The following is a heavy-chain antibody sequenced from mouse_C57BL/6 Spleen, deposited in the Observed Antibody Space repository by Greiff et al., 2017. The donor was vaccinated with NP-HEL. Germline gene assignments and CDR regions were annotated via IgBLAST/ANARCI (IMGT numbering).Heavy chain of an antibody. Sequence: QVQLQQPGAELVKPGASVKMSCKASGYTFTSYWITWVKQRPGQGLEWIGDIYPGSGSTNYNEKFKSKATLTVDTSSSTAYMQLSSLTSEDSAVYYCARKGLYYGSSLYYFDYWGQGTTLTVSS. CDR2: IYPGSGST. V-gene: IGHV1-55*01. CDR3: ARKGLYYGSSLYYFDY. J-gene: IGHJ2*01. CDR1: GYTFTSYW. D-gene: IGHD1-1*01.